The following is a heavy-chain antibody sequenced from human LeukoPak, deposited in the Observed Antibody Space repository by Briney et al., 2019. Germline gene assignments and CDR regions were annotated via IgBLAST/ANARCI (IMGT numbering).Heavy chain of an antibody. D-gene: IGHD3-16*01. CDR1: GFTFSSYG. Sequence: GGSLRLSCAASGFTFSSYGMHWVRQAPGKGLEWVAFIRYDGSGKYYGDSVKGRFTISRDISKNTLHLQMNSLRVEDTAVYYCAKGGTRGTYYFDSWGQGTLVTVSS. V-gene: IGHV3-30*02. J-gene: IGHJ4*02. CDR2: IRYDGSGK. CDR3: AKGGTRGTYYFDS.